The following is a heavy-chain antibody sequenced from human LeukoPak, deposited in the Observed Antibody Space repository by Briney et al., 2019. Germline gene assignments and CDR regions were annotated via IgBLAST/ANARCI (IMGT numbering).Heavy chain of an antibody. V-gene: IGHV4-59*01. CDR2: IYHSGST. J-gene: IGHJ4*02. CDR3: ARSRVWSDYWGYFDY. Sequence: SETLSLTCTVSGGSIIGYYWNWIRQPPGKGLDWIGYIYHSGSTNYNPSLKSRVTISVDTSKTQISLKLRAVTAADTAVYYCARSRVWSDYWGYFDYWSQGTLVTVSS. D-gene: IGHD3-3*01. CDR1: GGSIIGYY.